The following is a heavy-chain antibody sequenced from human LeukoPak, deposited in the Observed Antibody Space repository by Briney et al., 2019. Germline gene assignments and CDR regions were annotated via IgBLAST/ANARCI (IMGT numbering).Heavy chain of an antibody. Sequence: SETLSLTFPVGGGSLSGHHWGWIRQPPGKGLGTVGHIYYTGTTFYNPSLNTRVTITLDTSRNQFPLRLTSVIAADTAVYYCARFSWGCSTASCYLTNWGQGALVTVSS. J-gene: IGHJ4*02. CDR1: GGSLSGHH. CDR3: ARFSWGCSTASCYLTN. V-gene: IGHV4-59*11. D-gene: IGHD2-2*01. CDR2: IYYTGTT.